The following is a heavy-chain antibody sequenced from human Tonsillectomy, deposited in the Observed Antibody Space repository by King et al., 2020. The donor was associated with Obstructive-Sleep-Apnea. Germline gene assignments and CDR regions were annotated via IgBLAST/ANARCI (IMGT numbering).Heavy chain of an antibody. J-gene: IGHJ4*02. D-gene: IGHD3-10*01. Sequence: QLQESGPGLVKPSQTLSLTCTVSGGSFNSGDYYWTWIRQPPGKGLEWIGFIYHSGSTYFNPSLRSRVTVSIDTSRNQFSLNLNSVTAADTAVYFCARWRGGSGNIDYWGQGILVTVSS. CDR3: ARWRGGSGNIDY. CDR2: IYHSGST. V-gene: IGHV4-30-4*01. CDR1: GGSFNSGDYY.